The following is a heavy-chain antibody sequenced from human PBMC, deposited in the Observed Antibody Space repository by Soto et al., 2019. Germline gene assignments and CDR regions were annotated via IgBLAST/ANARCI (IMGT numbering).Heavy chain of an antibody. CDR1: GDTFTSNG. CDR3: ARAPGSSSRPLVFDY. CDR2: ISIYNGNT. V-gene: IGHV1-18*04. Sequence: QVQVVQSGAEVKRPGASVKVSCKASGDTFTSNGISWVRQAPGQGLEWLAWISIYNGNTQYAQKVQGRVTMTTDTSTNTGEIGVRSLETDDTGVDYCARAPGSSSRPLVFDYWGQGTLVTVSA. D-gene: IGHD6-6*01. J-gene: IGHJ4*02.